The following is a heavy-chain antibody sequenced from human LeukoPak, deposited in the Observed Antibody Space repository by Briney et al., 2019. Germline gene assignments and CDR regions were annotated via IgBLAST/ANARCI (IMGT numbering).Heavy chain of an antibody. D-gene: IGHD6-13*01. CDR1: GFTFSTYD. J-gene: IGHJ4*02. CDR2: ISGSAYRT. V-gene: IGHV3-23*01. CDR3: AKSFSSSWYMTFDY. Sequence: GGSLRLSCTASGFTFSTYDMSWVPQAPGKGLEWVSSISGSAYRTYYADSVKGRFTVSWDSSKNTLYLQMNSLRAEDTAVYYCAKSFSSSWYMTFDYWGQGTLVTVSS.